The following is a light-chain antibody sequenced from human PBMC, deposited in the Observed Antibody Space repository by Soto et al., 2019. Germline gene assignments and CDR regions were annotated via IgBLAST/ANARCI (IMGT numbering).Light chain of an antibody. J-gene: IGLJ2*01. CDR2: LEGSGSY. V-gene: IGLV4-60*03. CDR3: ETWDSNTRV. CDR1: SGHSSYI. Sequence: QLVLTQSSSASASLGSSVKLTSTLSSGHSSYIIAWHQQQPGKAPRYLMKLEGSGSYNKGSGVPDRFSGSSSGADRYLTISNLQSEDEADYYCETWDSNTRVFGGGTQLTVL.